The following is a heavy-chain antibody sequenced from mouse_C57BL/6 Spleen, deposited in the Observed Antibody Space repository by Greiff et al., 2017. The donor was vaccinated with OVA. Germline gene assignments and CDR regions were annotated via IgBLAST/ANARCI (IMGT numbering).Heavy chain of an antibody. J-gene: IGHJ1*03. CDR3: AREGYYYGSSRYWYFDV. CDR2: ISSGSSTI. D-gene: IGHD1-1*01. Sequence: EVKVVESGGGLVKPGGSLKLSCAASGFTFSDYGMHWVRQAPEKGLEWVAYISSGSSTIYYADTVKGRFTISRDNAKNTLFLQMTSLRSEDTAMYYCAREGYYYGSSRYWYFDVWGTGTTVTVSS. V-gene: IGHV5-17*01. CDR1: GFTFSDYG.